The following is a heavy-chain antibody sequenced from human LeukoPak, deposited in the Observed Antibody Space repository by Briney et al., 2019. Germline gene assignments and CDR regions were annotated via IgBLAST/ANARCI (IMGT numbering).Heavy chain of an antibody. V-gene: IGHV3-23*01. CDR3: AKDRFRYYGSGSYADY. Sequence: GGSLRLSCAASGFTFSSYAMSWVRQAPGKGLEWVSAISGSGGSTYYADSVKGRFTISRDNSKNTLYLRMNSLRAEDTAVYYCAKDRFRYYGSGSYADYWGQGTLVTVSS. CDR2: ISGSGGST. CDR1: GFTFSSYA. J-gene: IGHJ4*02. D-gene: IGHD3-10*01.